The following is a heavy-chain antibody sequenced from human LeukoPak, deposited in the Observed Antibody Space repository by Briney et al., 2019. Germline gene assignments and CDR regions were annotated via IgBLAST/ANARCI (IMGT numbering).Heavy chain of an antibody. D-gene: IGHD4-11*01. Sequence: GGSLRLSCAASGFTFSSSWMYWVRQAPGKGLVWVSRINSDESITTYADSVKGRFTISRDNAKNTLYLQMNSLRAEDTAVYYCARGLVPGFLDYWGQGTPVTVSP. V-gene: IGHV3-74*01. CDR3: ARGLVPGFLDY. J-gene: IGHJ4*02. CDR2: INSDESIT. CDR1: GFTFSSSW.